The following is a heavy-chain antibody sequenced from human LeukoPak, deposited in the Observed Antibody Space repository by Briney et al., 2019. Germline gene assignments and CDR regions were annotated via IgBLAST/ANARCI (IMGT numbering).Heavy chain of an antibody. J-gene: IGHJ3*02. D-gene: IGHD2-15*01. CDR3: TRGFKSYCSGGSCSLPRWDRPPFDAFDI. CDR1: GFTFGDYI. CDR2: IRSKAYGGTT. Sequence: PGGSLRLSCTGSGFTFGDYIMNWFRQAPGKGLEWVGFIRSKAYGGTTEYAASVKGRFTISRDDSKSIAYLQMNSLKTEDTAVYYCTRGFKSYCSGGSCSLPRWDRPPFDAFDIWGQGTMVTVSS. V-gene: IGHV3-49*03.